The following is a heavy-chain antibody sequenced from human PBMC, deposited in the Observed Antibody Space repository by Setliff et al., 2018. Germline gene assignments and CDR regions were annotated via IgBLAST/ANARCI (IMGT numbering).Heavy chain of an antibody. CDR1: GNRFTDYF. CDR3: VRSGKFGMRFWFDQ. Sequence: ASVKVSCKASGNRFTDYFLHWVRQAPGQGLEWMGWINANSGDTHSAQKFQGRVTMTRDTSINTAYMELSSLTSDDTAFYYCVRSGKFGMRFWFDQWGLGTLVTVSS. CDR2: INANSGDT. D-gene: IGHD1-26*01. V-gene: IGHV1-2*02. J-gene: IGHJ5*02.